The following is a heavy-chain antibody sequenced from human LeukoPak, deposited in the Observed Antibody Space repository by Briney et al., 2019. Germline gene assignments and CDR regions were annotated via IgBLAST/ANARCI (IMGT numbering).Heavy chain of an antibody. J-gene: IGHJ4*02. CDR3: ARLLGYCSSTSCYKYFDY. CDR2: INHSGST. Sequence: SETLSLTCAVYGGSFSGYYWSWIRQPPGKGLEWIGEINHSGSTNFNPSLKSRVTISVDTSKNQFSLKLSSVTAADTAVYYCARLLGYCSSTSCYKYFDYWGQGTLVTVSS. V-gene: IGHV4-34*01. CDR1: GGSFSGYY. D-gene: IGHD2-2*02.